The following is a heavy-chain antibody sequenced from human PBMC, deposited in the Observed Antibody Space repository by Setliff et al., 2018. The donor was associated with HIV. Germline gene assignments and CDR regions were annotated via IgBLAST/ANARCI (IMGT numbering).Heavy chain of an antibody. CDR2: ISYDGSNK. CDR3: AKGYRRSSGWPEYYYYALDV. J-gene: IGHJ6*02. Sequence: GGSLRLSCAASGFTFSHYAMHWVRQAPGKGLEWVALISYDGSNKYYADSVKGRFTISRDNSKNSLYLQMNSLRAEDTAFYYCAKGYRRSSGWPEYYYYALDVWGQGTTVTVSS. D-gene: IGHD6-19*01. V-gene: IGHV3-30*02. CDR1: GFTFSHYA.